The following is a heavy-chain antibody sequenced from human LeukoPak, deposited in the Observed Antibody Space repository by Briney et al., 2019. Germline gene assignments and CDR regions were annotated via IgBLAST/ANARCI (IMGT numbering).Heavy chain of an antibody. CDR1: GYSISSGCY. CDR3: AKDLSSAITSALVLDV. CDR2: IYHSGST. V-gene: IGHV4-38-2*02. D-gene: IGHD3-22*01. Sequence: PSETLSLTCTVSGYSISSGCYWGWIRQPPGKGLEWIGSIYHSGSTYYNPSLKSRVTISVDTSKNQFSLKLSSVTAADTAVYYCAKDLSSAITSALVLDVWGQGTTVIVS. J-gene: IGHJ6*02.